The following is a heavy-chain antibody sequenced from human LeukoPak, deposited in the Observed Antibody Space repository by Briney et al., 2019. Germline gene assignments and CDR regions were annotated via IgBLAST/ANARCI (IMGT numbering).Heavy chain of an antibody. CDR3: ARGVAGRSWFDP. J-gene: IGHJ5*02. V-gene: IGHV1-3*01. D-gene: IGHD6-19*01. CDR2: INAGNGNT. Sequence: ASVKVSCKASGYTFTSYAMHWVRQAPGQRLEWMGWINAGNGNTKYSQKFQGRVTITRDTSAGTAYMELSSLRSEDTAVYYCARGVAGRSWFDPWGQGTLVTVSS. CDR1: GYTFTSYA.